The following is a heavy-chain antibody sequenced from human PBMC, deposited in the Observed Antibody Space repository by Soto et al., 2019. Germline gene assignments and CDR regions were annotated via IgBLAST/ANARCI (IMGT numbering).Heavy chain of an antibody. CDR3: TTEGQWLVRIGY. CDR2: IKSKTGGGTT. J-gene: IGHJ4*02. Sequence: EVQLVESGGGLIKPGGSLRLSCAASGFTFSNAWMNWVRQAPGKGLEWVGRIKSKTGGGTTDYAAPVKGRFTISRDDSKNTLYLQMNSLKTEDTAAYYCTTEGQWLVRIGYWGEGSLVAVAS. CDR1: GFTFSNAW. D-gene: IGHD6-19*01. V-gene: IGHV3-15*07.